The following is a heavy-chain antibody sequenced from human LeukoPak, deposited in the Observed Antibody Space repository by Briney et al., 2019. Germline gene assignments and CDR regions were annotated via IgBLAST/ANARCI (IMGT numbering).Heavy chain of an antibody. CDR3: AREGPLGTQQS. D-gene: IGHD3-10*01. J-gene: IGHJ5*02. Sequence: PSQTLSLTCAVSGGSISSGGYSWSWIRQPPGKGLEWIGYIYHSGSTNYNPSLKSRVTISVDKSKDQFSLKLSSVTAADTAIYYCAREGPLGTQQSWGQGTLVTVSS. V-gene: IGHV4-30-2*01. CDR2: IYHSGST. CDR1: GGSISSGGYS.